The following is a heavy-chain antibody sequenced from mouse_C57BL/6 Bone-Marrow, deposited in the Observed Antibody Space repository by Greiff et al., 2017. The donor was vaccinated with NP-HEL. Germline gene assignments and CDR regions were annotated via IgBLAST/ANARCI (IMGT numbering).Heavy chain of an antibody. CDR1: GYTFTSYW. V-gene: IGHV1-64*01. Sequence: QVQLQQPGAELVKPGASVKLSCKASGYTFTSYWMHWVKQRPGQGLEWIGMIHPNSGSTNYNEKFKSKATLNVDKSSSTAYMQLGSLTSDDSAVYDCARSGSRYVENWYFDVWGTGTTVTVSS. J-gene: IGHJ1*03. D-gene: IGHD1-1*01. CDR3: ARSGSRYVENWYFDV. CDR2: IHPNSGST.